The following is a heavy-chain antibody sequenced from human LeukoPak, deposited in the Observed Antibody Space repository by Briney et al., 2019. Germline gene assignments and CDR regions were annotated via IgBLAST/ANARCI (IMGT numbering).Heavy chain of an antibody. Sequence: SVKVSCKASGGTFSSYAISWVRQAPGQGLGWMGGIIPIFGTANYAQKFQGRVTITADESTSTAYMELSGLRSEDTAVYYCASDSSSWYYFDYWGQGTLVTVSS. CDR1: GGTFSSYA. D-gene: IGHD6-13*01. J-gene: IGHJ4*02. CDR2: IIPIFGTA. CDR3: ASDSSSWYYFDY. V-gene: IGHV1-69*13.